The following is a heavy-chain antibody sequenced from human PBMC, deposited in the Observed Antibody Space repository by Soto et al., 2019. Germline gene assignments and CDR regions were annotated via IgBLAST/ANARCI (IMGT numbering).Heavy chain of an antibody. Sequence: QVQLVESGGGEVQPGRSLRLSCAASGFTFSRYGMHWVRQAPGKGLEWVAVISYDGSNKYYADSVKGRFTISRDNSKNTLYLQMNSLRAEDTAVYYCARVGLEVVVTATPDYWGQGTLVTVSS. CDR2: ISYDGSNK. D-gene: IGHD2-21*02. V-gene: IGHV3-30*03. CDR3: ARVGLEVVVTATPDY. CDR1: GFTFSRYG. J-gene: IGHJ4*02.